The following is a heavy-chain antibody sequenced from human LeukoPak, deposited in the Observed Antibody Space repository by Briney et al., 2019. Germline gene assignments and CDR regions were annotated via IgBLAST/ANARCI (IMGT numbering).Heavy chain of an antibody. CDR3: ARDLGRSGPYYFDY. D-gene: IGHD2-15*01. Sequence: GALRLSCAASGFAFNYYGLSWVRQAPGKGLEWVSSISSSSSYIYYADSVKGRFTISRDNAKNSLYLQMNSLRAEDTAVYYCARDLGRSGPYYFDYWGQGTLVTVSS. CDR1: GFAFNYYG. CDR2: ISSSSSYI. J-gene: IGHJ4*02. V-gene: IGHV3-21*01.